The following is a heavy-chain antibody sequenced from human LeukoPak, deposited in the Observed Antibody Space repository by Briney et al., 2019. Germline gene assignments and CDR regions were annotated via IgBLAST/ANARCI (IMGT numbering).Heavy chain of an antibody. D-gene: IGHD1-14*01. CDR2: IDSSGGYM. V-gene: IGHV3-21*04. CDR1: GFTFNTYS. J-gene: IGHJ4*02. Sequence: KPGGSLRLSCEASGFTFNTYSMNWARQAPGKGLEWVSSIDSSGGYMFYADSVKGRFIISRDNAKDSLYLQMNSLRAEDTAVYYCAKATGYLLWGQGTLVTVSS. CDR3: AKATGYLL.